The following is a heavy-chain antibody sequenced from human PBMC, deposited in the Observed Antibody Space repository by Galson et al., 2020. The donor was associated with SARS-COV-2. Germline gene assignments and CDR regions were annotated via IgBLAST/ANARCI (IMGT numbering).Heavy chain of an antibody. CDR2: IYYSGST. CDR1: GGSISSYY. V-gene: IGHV4-59*01. Sequence: SETLSLTCTVSGGSISSYYWSWIRQPPGKGLEWIGYIYYSGSTNYNPSLKSRVTISVDTSKNQFSLKLSSVTAADTAVYYCARLGKASAFDIWGQGTMVTVSS. D-gene: IGHD2-21*01. J-gene: IGHJ3*02. CDR3: ARLGKASAFDI.